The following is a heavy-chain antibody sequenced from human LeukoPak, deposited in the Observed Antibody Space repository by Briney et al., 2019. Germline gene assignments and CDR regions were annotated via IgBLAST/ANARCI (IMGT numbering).Heavy chain of an antibody. CDR2: INPNSDGT. CDR3: ARVPSSYYYDSSGYYGY. D-gene: IGHD3-22*01. Sequence: ASVKVSCKASGYTFTVYYMHWVRQAPGQGLEWMGWINPNSDGTNYAQKFQGRVTMTRDTSISTAYMELSRLRSDDTAVYYCARVPSSYYYDSSGYYGYWGQGTLVTVSS. CDR1: GYTFTVYY. J-gene: IGHJ4*02. V-gene: IGHV1-2*02.